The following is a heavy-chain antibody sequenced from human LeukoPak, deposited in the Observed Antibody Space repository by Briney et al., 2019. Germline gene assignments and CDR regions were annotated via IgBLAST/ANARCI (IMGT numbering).Heavy chain of an antibody. CDR2: ISYDGSNK. V-gene: IGHV3-30*18. CDR3: AKSFGAGTNYYYYGMDV. D-gene: IGHD3-16*01. J-gene: IGHJ6*02. CDR1: GFTFSSYG. Sequence: PGGSLRLSCAASGFTFSSYGMHWVRQAPGKGLEWVAVISYDGSNKYYADSVKGRFTISRDNSKNTLYLQMNSLRAEDTAVYYCAKSFGAGTNYYYYGMDVWGRGTTVTVSS.